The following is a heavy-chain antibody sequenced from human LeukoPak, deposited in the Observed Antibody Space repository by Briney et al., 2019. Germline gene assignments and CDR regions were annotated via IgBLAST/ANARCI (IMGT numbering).Heavy chain of an antibody. J-gene: IGHJ6*03. D-gene: IGHD2-2*01. CDR3: AAGVVSAATPTGNYMDV. V-gene: IGHV1-58*01. CDR1: GFTFTSSA. CDR2: IVVGSGNT. Sequence: ASVKVSCKASGFTFTSSAVQWVRQARGQRLEWIGCIVVGSGNTNYAQKFQERVTITRDMSTSTAYMELSSLRSEDTAVYYCAAGVVSAATPTGNYMDVWGKGTTVTVSS.